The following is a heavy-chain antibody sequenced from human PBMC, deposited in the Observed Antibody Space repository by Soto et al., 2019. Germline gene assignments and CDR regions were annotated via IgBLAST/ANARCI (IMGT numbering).Heavy chain of an antibody. J-gene: IGHJ4*02. CDR2: IYYSGST. Sequence: QVQLQESGPGLVKPSETLSLTCTVSGGSISSYYWSWIRQPPGQGLEWIGYIYYSGSTNYNPSLKSRVTISVDTSKNQFSLKLSSVTAADTAVYYCARLSGYFGYFDYWGQGTLVTVSS. D-gene: IGHD3-22*01. CDR1: GGSISSYY. V-gene: IGHV4-59*01. CDR3: ARLSGYFGYFDY.